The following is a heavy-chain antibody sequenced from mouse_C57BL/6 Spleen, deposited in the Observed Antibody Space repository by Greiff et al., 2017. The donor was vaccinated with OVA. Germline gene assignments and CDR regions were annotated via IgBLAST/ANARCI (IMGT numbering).Heavy chain of an antibody. CDR3: ARGGITTVVAPDY. Sequence: QVQLQQPGAELVKPGASVKMSCKASGYTFTSYWITWVKQRPGQGLEWIGDIYPGSGSTNYNEKFKSKATLTVDTSSSTSYMQLSSLTSEDSAVYYCARGGITTVVAPDYWGQGTTLTVSS. D-gene: IGHD1-1*01. CDR1: GYTFTSYW. CDR2: IYPGSGST. J-gene: IGHJ2*01. V-gene: IGHV1-55*01.